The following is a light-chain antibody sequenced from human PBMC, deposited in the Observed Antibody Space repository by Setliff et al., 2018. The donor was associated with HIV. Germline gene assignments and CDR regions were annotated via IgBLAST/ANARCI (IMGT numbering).Light chain of an antibody. CDR3: QSYDSSNGVV. CDR1: SGSIASNY. J-gene: IGLJ2*01. V-gene: IGLV6-57*01. Sequence: NFMLTQPHSVSESPGKTVTISCTRSSGSIASNYVQWYQQRPGSSPTVIYEDNQRPSGVPDRFSGSVDSSSNSASLIISGLKTEDEADYYCQSYDSSNGVVFGGGTQLTV. CDR2: EDN.